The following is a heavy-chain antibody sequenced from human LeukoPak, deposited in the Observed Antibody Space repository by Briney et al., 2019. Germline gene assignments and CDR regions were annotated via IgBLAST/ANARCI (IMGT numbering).Heavy chain of an antibody. D-gene: IGHD5-18*01. V-gene: IGHV3-64D*06. J-gene: IGHJ4*02. Sequence: GGSLRLSCSASGFTFSSYAMHWVRQAPGKGLEYVSAISSNGGSTYYADSVKGRFTISRDNSKNTLYLQMSSLRVEDTAVYYCVKEGAAMVMGFDYWGQGTLVTVSS. CDR2: ISSNGGST. CDR3: VKEGAAMVMGFDY. CDR1: GFTFSSYA.